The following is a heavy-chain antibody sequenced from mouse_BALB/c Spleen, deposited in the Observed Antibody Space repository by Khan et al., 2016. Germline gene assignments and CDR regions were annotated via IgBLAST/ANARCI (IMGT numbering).Heavy chain of an antibody. CDR2: ISYSGTT. CDR1: GFSITSDYA. V-gene: IGHV3-2*02. CDR3: VRSLFYYAMDY. Sequence: VQLKQSGPGLVKPSQSLSLTCTVTGFSITSDYAWNWIRQFPGNKLEWMGYISYSGTTRYNPSLKSRISITRDTSKNQFFLQLNSVTTEDTATYYCVRSLFYYAMDYWGQGTSVTVSS. J-gene: IGHJ4*01.